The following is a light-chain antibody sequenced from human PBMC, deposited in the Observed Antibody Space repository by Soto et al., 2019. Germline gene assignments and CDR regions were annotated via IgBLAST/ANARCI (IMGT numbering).Light chain of an antibody. J-gene: IGKJ1*01. V-gene: IGKV1-5*01. CDR3: QQYNRYRT. Sequence: DIQMTQSPSTLSASVGDRVTITCRASQSISSWLAWYQQKPGKAPKLLSYDASSLESGVPSRFSGSGSGTEFTLTISSLQHDALATYYCQQYNRYRTFGQGTKVEI. CDR1: QSISSW. CDR2: DAS.